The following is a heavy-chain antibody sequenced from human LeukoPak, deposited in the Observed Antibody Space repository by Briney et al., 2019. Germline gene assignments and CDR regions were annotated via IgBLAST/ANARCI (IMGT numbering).Heavy chain of an antibody. Sequence: GGSLRLSCAASGFTFSSYAMHWVRQASGKGLEWVAVISYDGSNKYYADSVKGRFTISRDNSKNTLYLQMNSLRAEDTAVYYCARDMGTTMIVYIFDYWGQGTLVTVSS. D-gene: IGHD3-22*01. V-gene: IGHV3-30*04. CDR2: ISYDGSNK. CDR1: GFTFSSYA. J-gene: IGHJ4*02. CDR3: ARDMGTTMIVYIFDY.